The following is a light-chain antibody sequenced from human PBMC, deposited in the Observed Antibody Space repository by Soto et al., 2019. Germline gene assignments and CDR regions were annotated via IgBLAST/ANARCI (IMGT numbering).Light chain of an antibody. CDR1: SSDVGGYNY. CDR3: CSYAGIYVV. J-gene: IGLJ2*01. Sequence: QSALTQPRSVSGSPGQSVTISCTGTSSDVGGYNYVSWYQQHPGKAPELMIYDVNKRPSGVPDRFSGSKSGNTASLTISGLQAEDEADYYCCSYAGIYVVFGGGTKVTVL. V-gene: IGLV2-11*01. CDR2: DVN.